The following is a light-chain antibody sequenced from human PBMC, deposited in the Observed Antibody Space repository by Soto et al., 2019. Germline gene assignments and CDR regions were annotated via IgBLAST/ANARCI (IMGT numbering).Light chain of an antibody. J-gene: IGKJ1*01. CDR2: EAS. Sequence: VMTQSPATLSVSPGERATLSCTASQSINSSLAWYQQRPGQAPILLIYEASTRATGIPARFSGSGSGTEFTLTISSLQSEDFAVYYCQQYNNWPLTFGQGTKVDI. CDR1: QSINSS. V-gene: IGKV3-15*01. CDR3: QQYNNWPLT.